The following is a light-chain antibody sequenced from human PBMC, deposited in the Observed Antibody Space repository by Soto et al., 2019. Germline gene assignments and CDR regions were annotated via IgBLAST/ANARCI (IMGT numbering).Light chain of an antibody. J-gene: IGKJ4*01. Sequence: DVQMTQSPSSLSASVGDRVTITCRASQGIAPYLAWFQQNPGKVPKLLIYAASTLQSGVPSRFSGSGSGTDFTLTISSLQPEDVGTYYCQKYNSAPLTFGGGTKVEIK. CDR3: QKYNSAPLT. V-gene: IGKV1-27*01. CDR2: AAS. CDR1: QGIAPY.